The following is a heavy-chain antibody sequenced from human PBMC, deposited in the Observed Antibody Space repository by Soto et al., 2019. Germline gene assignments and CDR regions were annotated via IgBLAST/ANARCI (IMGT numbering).Heavy chain of an antibody. Sequence: PGGSLRLSCAASGFTFSSYWMSWVRQAPGKGLEWVANIKQDGSEKYYVDSVKGRFTISRDNAKNSLYLQMNSLRAEDTAVYYCARSSSSWPNWFDPWGQGTLVTVSS. CDR1: GFTFSSYW. J-gene: IGHJ5*02. CDR3: ARSSSSWPNWFDP. V-gene: IGHV3-7*01. D-gene: IGHD6-13*01. CDR2: IKQDGSEK.